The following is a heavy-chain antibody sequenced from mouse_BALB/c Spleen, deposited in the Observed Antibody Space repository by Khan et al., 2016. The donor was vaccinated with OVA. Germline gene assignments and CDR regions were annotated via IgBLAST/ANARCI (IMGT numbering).Heavy chain of an antibody. J-gene: IGHJ3*01. D-gene: IGHD2-13*01. Sequence: EVQLQQSGPALFTPASSMKMSRNPSGYSFTGQTMNWLKQSHVTHLESLGLINPYNGLPCNNTQFRGKATLTVDKSSNTAYMELLSLTSEDSAVYYCVRSASYGDYVEAWFAYWGQGTLVTVSA. V-gene: IGHV1-19*01. CDR1: GYSFTGQT. CDR3: VRSASYGDYVEAWFAY. CDR2: INPYNGLP.